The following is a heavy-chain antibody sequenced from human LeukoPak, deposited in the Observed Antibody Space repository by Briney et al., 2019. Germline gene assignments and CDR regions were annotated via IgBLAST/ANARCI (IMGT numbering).Heavy chain of an antibody. V-gene: IGHV3-64*01. CDR1: AFTFSSHD. Sequence: PGGSLRLSCAASAFTFSSHDIHWVRQAPGKGLEHVSGISSNGGITYYANSVKGRFTISRDNSKNTLYLQMGSLRDEDMGVYYCARGPVAVAGTAPFDYWGQGTLVTVSS. CDR3: ARGPVAVAGTAPFDY. CDR2: ISSNGGIT. J-gene: IGHJ4*02. D-gene: IGHD6-19*01.